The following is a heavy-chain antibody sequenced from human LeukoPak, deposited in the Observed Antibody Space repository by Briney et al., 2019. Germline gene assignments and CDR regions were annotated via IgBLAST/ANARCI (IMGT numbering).Heavy chain of an antibody. CDR2: INQDGSEK. CDR1: GFTFRSYW. Sequence: GGSLRLPCAASGFTFRSYWMSWVRQAPGKGLEWVANINQDGSEKYYVDSVKGRFTISRDNAKKSLYLQMNSLRADDTAVYYCARDGGPFDSWGQGTLVTVSS. D-gene: IGHD3-16*01. V-gene: IGHV3-7*01. J-gene: IGHJ4*02. CDR3: ARDGGPFDS.